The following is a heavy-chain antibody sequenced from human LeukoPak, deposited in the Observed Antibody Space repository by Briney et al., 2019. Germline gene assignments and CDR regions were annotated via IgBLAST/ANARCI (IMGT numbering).Heavy chain of an antibody. J-gene: IGHJ4*02. CDR3: AREDASSGSSDF. CDR2: VSSSGSTM. V-gene: IGHV3-48*04. Sequence: GGSLGLSCAASGFTFSTYSMNWVRQAPGKGLEWVSYVSSSGSTMYYADSVKGRFTISRDNAKNSLYLQMNSLRAEDTALYYCAREDASSGSSDFWGQGTLVTVSS. CDR1: GFTFSTYS. D-gene: IGHD3-22*01.